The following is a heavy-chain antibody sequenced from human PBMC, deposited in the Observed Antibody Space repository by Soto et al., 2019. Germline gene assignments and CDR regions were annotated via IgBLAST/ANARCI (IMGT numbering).Heavy chain of an antibody. D-gene: IGHD1-26*01. CDR3: TRGPRPSSSGTGAY. V-gene: IGHV3-7*01. CDR1: GLTFSGHW. J-gene: IGHJ4*02. Sequence: PGGSLRLSCAASGLTFSGHWMTWVRQTPGEGLQWVAAIKPDGSETFYVDSVKGRFTISRDNARNSLFLQMDSLRVEDTAMYYCTRGPRPSSSGTGAYWGQGTQVTVSS. CDR2: IKPDGSET.